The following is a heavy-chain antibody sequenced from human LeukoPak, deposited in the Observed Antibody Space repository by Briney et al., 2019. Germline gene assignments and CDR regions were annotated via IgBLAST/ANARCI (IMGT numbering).Heavy chain of an antibody. CDR3: ARVVGMRRAYYFDY. V-gene: IGHV3-30*01. CDR2: ISYDGSNK. J-gene: IGHJ4*02. CDR1: GFTFSSYA. Sequence: TGRSLRLSCAASGFTFSSYAMHWVRQAPGKGLGWVAVISYDGSNKYYADSVKGRFTISRDNSKNTLYLQMNSLRAEDTAVYCCARVVGMRRAYYFDYWGQGTLVTVSS. D-gene: IGHD2-21*01.